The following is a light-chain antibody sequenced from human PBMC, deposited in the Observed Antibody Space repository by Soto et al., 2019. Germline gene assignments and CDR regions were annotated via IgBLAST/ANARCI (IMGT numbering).Light chain of an antibody. J-gene: IGKJ2*01. V-gene: IGKV3-15*01. CDR3: QQSFSNLLYT. Sequence: EIVMTQSPATLSVSPGERATLSCRASQSISTNLAWFQQKPGQAPRLLIYGASTRATGIPARFSGSGSGTEFTLTISSLQSEDFATYYCQQSFSNLLYTFGQGTKVEI. CDR2: GAS. CDR1: QSISTN.